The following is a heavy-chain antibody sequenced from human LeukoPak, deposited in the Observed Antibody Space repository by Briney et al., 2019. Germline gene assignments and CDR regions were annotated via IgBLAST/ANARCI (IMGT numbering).Heavy chain of an antibody. J-gene: IGHJ4*02. V-gene: IGHV3-48*01. CDR3: ARDLSVVVVAATFDY. CDR1: GFTFSSYG. Sequence: GGSLRLSCAASGFTFSSYGMSWVRQAPGKGLEWVSYISSSSSTIYYADSVKGRFTISRDNAKNSLYLQMNSLRAEDTAVYYCARDLSVVVVAATFDYWGQGTLVTVSS. D-gene: IGHD2-15*01. CDR2: ISSSSSTI.